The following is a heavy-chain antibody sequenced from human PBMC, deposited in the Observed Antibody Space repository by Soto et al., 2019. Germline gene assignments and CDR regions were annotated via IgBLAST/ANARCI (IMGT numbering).Heavy chain of an antibody. CDR2: ISAYNGNT. J-gene: IGHJ4*02. CDR3: ARDLAAAGPFDC. D-gene: IGHD6-13*01. V-gene: IGHV1-18*01. CDR1: GYTFTNYA. Sequence: QVQLVQSGAEVKKPGASVKVSCKASGYTFTNYAFSWVRQAPGQGLEWMGWISAYNGNTNYPQKLQGRVTMTTGTSTSTAYMELRSLRSDDTAVSYCARDLAAAGPFDCWGQGTLVTVSS.